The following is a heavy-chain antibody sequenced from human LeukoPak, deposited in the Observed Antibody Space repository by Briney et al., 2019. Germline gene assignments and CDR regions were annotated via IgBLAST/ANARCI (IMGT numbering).Heavy chain of an antibody. D-gene: IGHD3-9*01. CDR3: ARVTTGLRYFDWLYSFDY. J-gene: IGHJ4*02. V-gene: IGHV4-34*01. Sequence: SETLSLTCAVYGGSLSGYYWSWIRQPPGKGLEWIGEINHSGSTNYNPSLKSRVTISVDTSKNQFSLKLSSVTAADTAVYYCARVTTGLRYFDWLYSFDYWGQGTLVTVSS. CDR1: GGSLSGYY. CDR2: INHSGST.